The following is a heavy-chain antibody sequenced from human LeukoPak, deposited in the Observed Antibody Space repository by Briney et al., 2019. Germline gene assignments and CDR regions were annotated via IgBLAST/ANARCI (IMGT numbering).Heavy chain of an antibody. D-gene: IGHD3-22*01. CDR1: GGSINSHY. CDR2: ISYNGNT. J-gene: IGHJ5*02. CDR3: ARGLSITMIVRWFDP. Sequence: SETLSLTCTVSGGSINSHYWSWIRQPPGKGLEWIGYISYNGNTNYNPPLKSRVTITVDSSKNQFSLKMNSVTAADTAMYYCARGLSITMIVRWFDPWGQGTLVTVSS. V-gene: IGHV4-59*11.